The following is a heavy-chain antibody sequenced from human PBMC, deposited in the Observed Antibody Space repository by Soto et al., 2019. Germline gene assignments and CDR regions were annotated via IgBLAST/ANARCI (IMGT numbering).Heavy chain of an antibody. CDR1: GFSFSGYG. D-gene: IGHD3-3*02. V-gene: IGHV3-33*01. Sequence: GALRLSCAASGFSFSGYGLHWVRQAPGKGLEWVAVVYYDGTNKDYADSVKGRFTISRDDSQNTLYLQMNSLRAEDTALYYCVREGKIQPTFFDYWGQGALVTVSS. CDR3: VREGKIQPTFFDY. CDR2: VYYDGTNK. J-gene: IGHJ4*02.